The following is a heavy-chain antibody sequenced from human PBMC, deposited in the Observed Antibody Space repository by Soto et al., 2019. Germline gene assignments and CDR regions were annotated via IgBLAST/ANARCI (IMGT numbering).Heavy chain of an antibody. J-gene: IGHJ3*02. D-gene: IGHD1-1*01. CDR2: ISYDGSNQ. V-gene: IGHV3-30*03. CDR1: GFAFNIYG. Sequence: SLRLSCAASGFAFNIYGMHWVRQAPDKGMEWVALISYDGSNQYYADSVKGRLTISRDNAKNTLYLQMNSLRAEDTAVYYCARQLERRDAFDIWGQGTMVTVSS. CDR3: ARQLERRDAFDI.